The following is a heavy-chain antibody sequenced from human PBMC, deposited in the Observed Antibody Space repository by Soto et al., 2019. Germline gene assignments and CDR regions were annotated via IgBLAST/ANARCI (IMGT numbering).Heavy chain of an antibody. CDR2: ISYDGSNK. D-gene: IGHD6-13*01. Sequence: QVQLVESGEGVVQPGRSLRLSCAASGFTFSSYGMHWVRQAPGKGLEWVAVISYDGSNKYYADSVKGRFTISRDNSKNTLYLQMNSLRAEDTAVYYSAKARNHSNHYYYYGMDVWAQGTTVTVSS. V-gene: IGHV3-30*18. CDR1: GFTFSSYG. J-gene: IGHJ6*02. CDR3: AKARNHSNHYYYYGMDV.